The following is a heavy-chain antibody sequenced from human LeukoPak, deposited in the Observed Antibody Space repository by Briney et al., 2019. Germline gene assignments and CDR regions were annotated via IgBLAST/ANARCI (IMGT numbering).Heavy chain of an antibody. D-gene: IGHD6-19*01. J-gene: IGHJ4*02. CDR2: INPNSGGT. CDR3: ARGSSRWLADFDY. V-gene: IGHV1-2*02. CDR1: GYTFTGYY. Sequence: ASVRVSCKASGYTFTGYYMHWVRQAPGQGLEWMGWINPNSGGTNYAQKFQGRVTMTRDTSISTACMELSRLRSDDTAVYYCARGSSRWLADFDYWGQGTLATVSS.